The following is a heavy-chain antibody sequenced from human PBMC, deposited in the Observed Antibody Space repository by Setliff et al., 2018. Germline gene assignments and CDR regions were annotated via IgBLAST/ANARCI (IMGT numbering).Heavy chain of an antibody. CDR2: INYSGIT. V-gene: IGHV4-39*01. CDR1: GDSISSSSYY. J-gene: IGHJ3*02. CDR3: ARLPGYCNGGNCYGYYTFDI. Sequence: SETLSLTCSVSGDSISSSSYYWGWIRQPPGKGLEWIGSINYSGITYYSPSLKSRVIVSVDTSKNQFSLKLTSVTAADTAVYYCARLPGYCNGGNCYGYYTFDIWGQGTMVTVSS. D-gene: IGHD2-15*01.